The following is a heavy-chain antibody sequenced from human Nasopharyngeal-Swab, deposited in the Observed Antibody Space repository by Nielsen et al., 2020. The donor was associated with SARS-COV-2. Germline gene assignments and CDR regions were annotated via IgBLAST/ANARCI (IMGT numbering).Heavy chain of an antibody. CDR2: IKQDGSEK. J-gene: IGHJ3*02. CDR3: ARNYYDNSGYYPDAFDI. CDR1: GFTFSSYW. D-gene: IGHD3-22*01. V-gene: IGHV3-7*01. Sequence: GGSLRLSCAASGFTFSSYWMSWVRQAPGKGLEWVANIKQDGSEKYYVDSVKGRFTISRDNDKNSLYLQMNSLRVEDTAVYYCARNYYDNSGYYPDAFDIWGHGTKVTVSS.